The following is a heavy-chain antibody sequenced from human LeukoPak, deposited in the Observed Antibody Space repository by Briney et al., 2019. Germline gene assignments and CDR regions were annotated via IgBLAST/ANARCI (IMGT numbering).Heavy chain of an antibody. V-gene: IGHV3-23*01. CDR2: ISGSGGST. D-gene: IGHD4-17*01. Sequence: GGSLRLSCAASGFTFSSYAMSWVRQAPGKGLEWVSAISGSGGSTCYADSVKGRFTISRDNSKNTLYLQMNSLRAEDTAVYYCAKDHGYGDYSLDYWGQGTLVTVSS. CDR1: GFTFSSYA. CDR3: AKDHGYGDYSLDY. J-gene: IGHJ4*02.